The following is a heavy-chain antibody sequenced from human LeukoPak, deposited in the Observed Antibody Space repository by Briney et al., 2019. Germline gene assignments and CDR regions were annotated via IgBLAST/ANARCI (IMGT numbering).Heavy chain of an antibody. D-gene: IGHD3-10*01. Sequence: PSETLSLTCTASGGSISSSSYYWGWIRQPPGKGLEWIGSIYYSGSTYYNPSLKSRVTISVDTSKNQFFLRLNSVTAADTAVYYCARLRPEGSGSYFDFWGQGTLVTVSS. CDR2: IYYSGST. J-gene: IGHJ4*02. CDR1: GGSISSSSYY. V-gene: IGHV4-39*01. CDR3: ARLRPEGSGSYFDF.